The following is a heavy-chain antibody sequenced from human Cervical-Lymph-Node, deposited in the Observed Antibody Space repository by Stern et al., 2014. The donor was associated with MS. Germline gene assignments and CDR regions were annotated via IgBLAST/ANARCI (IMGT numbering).Heavy chain of an antibody. CDR3: ARDFVDTAMITRSDYLDS. Sequence: VQLVESGSELKEPGASVKGSCKASGYTLTNYPMNWVRQAPGRGLELMGWINTNTGNSTYAQGFTGRFVFSLDTSVSTAYLHISSLKAEDTAVYYCARDFVDTAMITRSDYLDSWGQGTLVTVSS. D-gene: IGHD5-18*01. CDR2: INTNTGNS. V-gene: IGHV7-4-1*02. CDR1: GYTLTNYP. J-gene: IGHJ4*02.